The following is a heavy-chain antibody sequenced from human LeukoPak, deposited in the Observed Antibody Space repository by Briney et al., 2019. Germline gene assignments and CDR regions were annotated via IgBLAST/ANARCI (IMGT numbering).Heavy chain of an antibody. CDR3: ARGRFGWFDP. D-gene: IGHD3-10*01. CDR1: GGSFSGYY. V-gene: IGHV4-34*01. CDR2: INHSGST. J-gene: IGHJ5*02. Sequence: PSETLSLTCAVYGGSFSGYYWSWIRQPPGKGLEWIGEINHSGSTNYNPSLKSRVTISVDTSKNQFSLKLSSVTAADTAVYYCARGRFGWFDPWGQGTLVTVSS.